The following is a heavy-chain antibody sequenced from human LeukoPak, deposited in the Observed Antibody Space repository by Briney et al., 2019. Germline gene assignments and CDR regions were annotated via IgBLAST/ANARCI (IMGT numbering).Heavy chain of an antibody. J-gene: IGHJ3*02. Sequence: ASVKVSCKGSGGTFSSYAISWGRQGPGQGVEWGGRIIPIFGIANSAQKFQGRVTITADKSTSTAYMELSSLRSEDTAVYYCARALGSGSYSGYDAFGIWGQGTMVTVSS. CDR3: ARALGSGSYSGYDAFGI. CDR1: GGTFSSYA. V-gene: IGHV1-69*04. CDR2: IIPIFGIA. D-gene: IGHD1-26*01.